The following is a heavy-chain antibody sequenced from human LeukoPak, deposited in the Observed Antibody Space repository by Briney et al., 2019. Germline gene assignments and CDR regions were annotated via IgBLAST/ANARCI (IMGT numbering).Heavy chain of an antibody. CDR2: ISSRDSST. V-gene: IGHV3-23*01. CDR1: GFTFSSYA. Sequence: GGPLRLSWAASGFTFSSYAMSWVRQSPGKGPEGVSGISSRDSSTYYTDSVKGRYTISRDNSKNTLYLQMNSLSLEDTAVYFCAKEVGLVGTPLFDYWGHGTLVTVCS. J-gene: IGHJ4*01. CDR3: AKEVGLVGTPLFDY. D-gene: IGHD1-1*01.